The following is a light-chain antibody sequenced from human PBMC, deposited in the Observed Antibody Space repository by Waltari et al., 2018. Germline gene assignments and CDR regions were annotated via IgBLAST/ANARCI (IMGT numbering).Light chain of an antibody. Sequence: AIRMTQSPSSFSASTGERVTITCRASQGISGYLAWYQQKPGKAPKLLISAASSLQSGVPSRFSGSGSGTDFTLTISCLQSEDFATYFCQQYYTYPFTFGPGTKVDIK. J-gene: IGKJ3*01. V-gene: IGKV1-8*01. CDR2: AAS. CDR1: QGISGY. CDR3: QQYYTYPFT.